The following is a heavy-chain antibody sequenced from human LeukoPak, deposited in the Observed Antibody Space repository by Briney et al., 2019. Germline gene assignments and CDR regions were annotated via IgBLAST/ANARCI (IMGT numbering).Heavy chain of an antibody. CDR2: ISSSSSYI. J-gene: IGHJ5*02. CDR3: ARGALDHFDP. Sequence: GGPLRLSCAASGFTFSSYSMNWVRQAPGKGLEWVSSISSSSSYIYYADSVKGRFTISRDNAKNSLYLQMNSLSAEDTAVYYCARGALDHFDPWGQGTLVTVSS. V-gene: IGHV3-21*01. CDR1: GFTFSSYS. D-gene: IGHD1-14*01.